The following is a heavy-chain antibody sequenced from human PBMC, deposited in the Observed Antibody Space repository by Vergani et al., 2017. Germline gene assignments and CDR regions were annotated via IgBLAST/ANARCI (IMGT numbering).Heavy chain of an antibody. Sequence: QLQLQESGPGLVKPSETLSLTCTVSGGSISSSSYYWGWIRQPPGKGLEWIGSIYYSGSTNYNPSLKSRVTISVDTSKNQFSLKLSSVTAADTAVYYCARGGPPIQLWLRSYYYYYGMDVWGQGTTVTVSS. CDR1: GGSISSSSYY. CDR2: IYYSGST. V-gene: IGHV4-39*07. CDR3: ARGGPPIQLWLRSYYYYYGMDV. D-gene: IGHD5-18*01. J-gene: IGHJ6*02.